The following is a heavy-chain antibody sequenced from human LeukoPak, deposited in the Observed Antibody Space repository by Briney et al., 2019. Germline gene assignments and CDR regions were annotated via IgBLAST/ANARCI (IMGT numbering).Heavy chain of an antibody. Sequence: SETLSLTCTVSGYSISSGYYWGWIRQPPGKGLEWIGSVYHSGSTYYNPSLKSRVTISVDTSKNQFSLKLSSVTAADTAVYYCARDRRYCSGGSCYLDYWGQGTLVTVSS. CDR2: VYHSGST. J-gene: IGHJ4*02. CDR3: ARDRRYCSGGSCYLDY. V-gene: IGHV4-38-2*02. CDR1: GYSISSGYY. D-gene: IGHD2-15*01.